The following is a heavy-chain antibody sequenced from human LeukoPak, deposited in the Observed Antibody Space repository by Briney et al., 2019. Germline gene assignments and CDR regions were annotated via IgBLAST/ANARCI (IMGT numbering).Heavy chain of an antibody. CDR3: APTAEAYTSWWKV. J-gene: IGHJ4*02. CDR1: GYTFSIYY. Sequence: ASVKVSCKASGYTFSIYYIHWVRQAPGQGLEWMGWINPNSGGTNYAQKFQGRVSMTRDTSISTAYLEVRSLTSDDTAVYYCAPTAEAYTSWWKVWGQGTLVTVSS. D-gene: IGHD3-16*01. CDR2: INPNSGGT. V-gene: IGHV1-2*02.